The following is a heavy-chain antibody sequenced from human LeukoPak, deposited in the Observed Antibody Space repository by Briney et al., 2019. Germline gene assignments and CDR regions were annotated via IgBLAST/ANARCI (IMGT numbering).Heavy chain of an antibody. Sequence: GGSLRLSCAASGFTFNTYAMSWVRQAPGKGLEWVSAISDSGGSAYYADSVKGRFTISRDNSKNTLYLQMNSLRAEDTAVYYCARDQLYYYDSSGYSDYWGQGTLVTVSS. J-gene: IGHJ4*02. V-gene: IGHV3-23*01. CDR1: GFTFNTYA. D-gene: IGHD3-22*01. CDR3: ARDQLYYYDSSGYSDY. CDR2: ISDSGGSA.